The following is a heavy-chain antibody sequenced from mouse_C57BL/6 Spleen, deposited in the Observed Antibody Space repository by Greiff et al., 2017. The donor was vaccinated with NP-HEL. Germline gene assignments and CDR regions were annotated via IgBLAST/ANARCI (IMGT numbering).Heavy chain of an antibody. CDR3: ASENYGAMDY. J-gene: IGHJ4*01. CDR1: GYSITSGYY. CDR2: ISYDGRN. V-gene: IGHV3-6*01. D-gene: IGHD1-1*01. Sequence: EVKLMESGPGLVKPSQSLSLTCSVTGYSITSGYYWNWIRQFPGNKLEWMGYISYDGRNNSNPSLTNRISITRDTSKNQFFLKFNSVTTEDTATYYCASENYGAMDYWGQGTSVTVSS.